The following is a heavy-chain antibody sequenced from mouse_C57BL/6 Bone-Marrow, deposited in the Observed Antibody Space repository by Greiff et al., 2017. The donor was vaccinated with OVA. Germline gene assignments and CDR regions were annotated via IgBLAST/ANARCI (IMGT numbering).Heavy chain of an antibody. Sequence: QVQLKQSGAELVRPGASVTLSCKASGYTFTDYEMHWVKQTPVHGLEWIGAIDPETGGTAYNQKFKGKAILTADKSSSTAYMELRSLTSEDSAVYYCTDGSPPYAMDYWGQGTSVTVSS. CDR2: IDPETGGT. V-gene: IGHV1-15*01. J-gene: IGHJ4*01. CDR3: TDGSPPYAMDY. CDR1: GYTFTDYE. D-gene: IGHD1-1*01.